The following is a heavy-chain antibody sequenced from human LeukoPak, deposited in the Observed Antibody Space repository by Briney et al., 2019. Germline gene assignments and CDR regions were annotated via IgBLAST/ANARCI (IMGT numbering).Heavy chain of an antibody. Sequence: PGGSLRLSCAASGFTFSSYSMNWVRQAPGKGLEWVSYISSSSSTIYYADSVKGRFTISRDNAKNPLYLQMNSLRAEDTAVYYCASLTGDPDAFDIWGQGTMVTVSS. D-gene: IGHD3-10*01. V-gene: IGHV3-48*01. CDR2: ISSSSSTI. CDR1: GFTFSSYS. J-gene: IGHJ3*02. CDR3: ASLTGDPDAFDI.